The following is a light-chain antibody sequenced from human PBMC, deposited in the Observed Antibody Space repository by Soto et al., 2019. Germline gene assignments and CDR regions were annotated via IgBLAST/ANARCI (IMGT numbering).Light chain of an antibody. J-gene: IGKJ1*01. Sequence: EIVMTQSPATLSVSPGERATLSCSASQSVSIDLAWYQQTPGQAPRLLIYGASSRATGVPSRFSGSGSGTEFTLTISSLQPGDFATYYCQQYNSQWTFGQGTKVDI. CDR2: GAS. CDR1: QSVSID. CDR3: QQYNSQWT. V-gene: IGKV3D-15*01.